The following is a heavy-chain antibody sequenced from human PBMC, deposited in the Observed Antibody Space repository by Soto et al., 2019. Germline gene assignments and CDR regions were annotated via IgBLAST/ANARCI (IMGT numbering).Heavy chain of an antibody. V-gene: IGHV1-69*12. D-gene: IGHD1-7*01. CDR2: IIPIFGTA. CDR1: GGTFSSYA. Sequence: QVQLVQSGAEVKKPGSSVKVSCKASGGTFSSYAISWVRQAPGQGLEWMGGIIPIFGTANYAQKFQGRVTITAEXXTXTXXGERSSLRSEDTAVYYCAREGLWYSWNYDLRWFDPWGQGTLVTVSS. J-gene: IGHJ5*02. CDR3: AREGLWYSWNYDLRWFDP.